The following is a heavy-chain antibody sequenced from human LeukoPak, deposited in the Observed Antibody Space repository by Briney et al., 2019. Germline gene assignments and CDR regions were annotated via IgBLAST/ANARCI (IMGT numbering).Heavy chain of an antibody. CDR2: INPNSGDT. J-gene: IGHJ4*02. V-gene: IGHV1-2*02. CDR3: ARDDYSGSYRPFDY. CDR1: GYTFTGYY. D-gene: IGHD1-26*01. Sequence: ASVKVSCKASGYTFTGYYMHWVRQAPGQGLEWMGWINPNSGDTTYAQRFQGRVTLTRDTSISTAYMELSSLKSDDTAVYYCARDDYSGSYRPFDYWGQGTLVTVSS.